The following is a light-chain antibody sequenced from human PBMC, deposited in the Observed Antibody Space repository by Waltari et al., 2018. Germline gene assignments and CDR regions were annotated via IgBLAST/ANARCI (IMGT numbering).Light chain of an antibody. Sequence: QSALTQPASVSVSPGLSITISCTGAISCVVGYNYVSWYQQNPGKAPKVLIYDVNKWTSGVSNHFSGSKSGNTASLTISGLQAEDEADYYCTSYTNSGTYVFGTGTKVTVL. J-gene: IGLJ1*01. CDR1: ISCVVGYNY. V-gene: IGLV2-14*01. CDR2: DVN. CDR3: TSYTNSGTYV.